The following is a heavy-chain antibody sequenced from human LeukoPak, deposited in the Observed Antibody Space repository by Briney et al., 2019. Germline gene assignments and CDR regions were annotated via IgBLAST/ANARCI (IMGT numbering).Heavy chain of an antibody. J-gene: IGHJ4*02. Sequence: GGSLRLSCAASGFMFEQYSMRWVRHAPGKGLEWVSVISWDGGSIYYADSVRGRFTISRDNSKKSLYLQMNSLKTEDTALYYCAKQPPYITTTTCPPDYWGQGTLVTVSS. CDR2: ISWDGGSI. V-gene: IGHV3-43*01. D-gene: IGHD3-22*01. CDR3: AKQPPYITTTTCPPDY. CDR1: GFMFEQYS.